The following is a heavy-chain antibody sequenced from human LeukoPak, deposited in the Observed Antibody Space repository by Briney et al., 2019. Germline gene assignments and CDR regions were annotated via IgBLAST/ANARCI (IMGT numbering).Heavy chain of an antibody. V-gene: IGHV4-59*01. Sequence: PSETLSLTCAVYGGSFSGYYWSWIRQPPGKGLEWIGYIYYSGSTNYNPSLKSRVTISVDTSKNQFSLKLSSVTAADTAVYYCARAKGSSGWYGLGDWGQGTLVTVSS. J-gene: IGHJ4*02. D-gene: IGHD6-19*01. CDR1: GGSFSGYY. CDR3: ARAKGSSGWYGLGD. CDR2: IYYSGST.